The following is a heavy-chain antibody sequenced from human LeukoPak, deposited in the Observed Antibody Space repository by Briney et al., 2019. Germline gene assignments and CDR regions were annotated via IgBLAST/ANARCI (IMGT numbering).Heavy chain of an antibody. CDR2: INPSGGST. J-gene: IGHJ6*02. CDR1: GYTFTSYY. Sequence: ASVKVSYKASGYTFTSYYMHWVRQAPGQGLEWMGIINPSGGSTSYAQKFQGRVTMTRNTSISTAYMELSSLRSEDTAVYYCAREIGEMVRGVYYYGMDVWGQGTTVTVSS. V-gene: IGHV1-46*01. D-gene: IGHD3-10*01. CDR3: AREIGEMVRGVYYYGMDV.